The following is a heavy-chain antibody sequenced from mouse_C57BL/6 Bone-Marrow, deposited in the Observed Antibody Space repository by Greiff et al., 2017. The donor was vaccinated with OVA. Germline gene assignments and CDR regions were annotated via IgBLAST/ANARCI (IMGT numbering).Heavy chain of an antibody. D-gene: IGHD2-3*01. CDR2: IDPANGNT. V-gene: IGHV14-3*01. J-gene: IGHJ1*01. Sequence: EVKLVESVAELVRPGASVKLSCTASGFTIKNTYMHWVKQRPEQGLEWIGRIDPANGNTNYAQKFQGKATITADTSSNTAYLQLSSLTSEDTAISYGYGYDGYSWYFDVGGSGDAITVSA. CDR1: GFTIKNTY. CDR3: YGYDGYSWYFDV.